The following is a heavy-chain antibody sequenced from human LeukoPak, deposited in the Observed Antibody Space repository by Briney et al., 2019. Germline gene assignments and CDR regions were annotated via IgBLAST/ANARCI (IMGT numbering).Heavy chain of an antibody. V-gene: IGHV1-2*02. CDR2: INPNSGGT. CDR3: ARVVETYYYDSSELDY. Sequence: ASVKVSSKASGYTFTGYYMHWVRQAPGQGLEWMGWINPNSGGTNYAQKFQGRVTMTRDTSISTAYMELSRLRSDDTAVYYCARVVETYYYDSSELDYWGQGTLVTVSS. CDR1: GYTFTGYY. J-gene: IGHJ4*02. D-gene: IGHD3-22*01.